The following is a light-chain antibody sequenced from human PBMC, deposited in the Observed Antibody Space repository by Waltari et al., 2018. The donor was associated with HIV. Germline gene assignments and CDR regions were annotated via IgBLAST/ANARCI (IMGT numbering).Light chain of an antibody. CDR1: STVPLFYHY. CDR3: ASYRRDYTLS. J-gene: IGLJ2*01. CDR2: EVN. Sequence: QSASTQPAPVCGVLGQWRNTSSTVHSTVPLFYHYLSWYQHHPGKIPKLIIFEVNNRPSGVAYRCAGSISGNSSSLTFSGLQAEDEAHYYCASYRRDYTLSFGGGTKLTVL. V-gene: IGLV2-14*01.